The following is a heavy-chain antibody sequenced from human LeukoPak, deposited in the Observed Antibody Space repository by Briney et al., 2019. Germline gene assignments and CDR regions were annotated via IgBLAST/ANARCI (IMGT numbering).Heavy chain of an antibody. Sequence: GGSLRLSCAASGLTFSSSALSWVRQAPGKGLEWVSLISGSGNSTYYADAVKGRFTISRDNSNNMLYLQMNSLRAEDTAIYYCAKVLVLVSANRYYFDYWGQGTLVTVSS. V-gene: IGHV3-23*01. CDR2: ISGSGNST. CDR1: GLTFSSSA. D-gene: IGHD2-15*01. J-gene: IGHJ4*02. CDR3: AKVLVLVSANRYYFDY.